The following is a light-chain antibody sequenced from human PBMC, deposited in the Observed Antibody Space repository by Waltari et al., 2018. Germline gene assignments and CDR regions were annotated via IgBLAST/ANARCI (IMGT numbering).Light chain of an antibody. CDR2: STD. CDR3: ASRDPTANAVV. CDR1: SLRTPY. J-gene: IGLJ2*01. Sequence: SSELTQDPAVSVALGQPGRCTCHGDSLRTPYADWSQQPPGQAPILVLFSTDDRPSGIPDRFSGSSSRDTASLTITGTQAEDEADYYCASRDPTANAVVFGGGTKLTVL. V-gene: IGLV3-19*01.